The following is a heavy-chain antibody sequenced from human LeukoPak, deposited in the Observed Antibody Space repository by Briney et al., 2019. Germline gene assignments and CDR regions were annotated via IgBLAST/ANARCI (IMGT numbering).Heavy chain of an antibody. CDR3: ASSRGSHMGV. CDR1: GGSFSGYY. Sequence: PSETLSLTCAVYGGSFSGYYWSWIRHPPGKGLEWIGEINHSGSTNYNPSLKSRVTISVDTSKNQFSLKLSSVTAADTAVYYCASSRGSHMGVWGKGTTVTVSS. CDR2: INHSGST. J-gene: IGHJ6*03. V-gene: IGHV4-34*01. D-gene: IGHD3-10*01.